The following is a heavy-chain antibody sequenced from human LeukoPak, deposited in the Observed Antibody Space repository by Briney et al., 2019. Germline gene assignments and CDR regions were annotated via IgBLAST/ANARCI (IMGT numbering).Heavy chain of an antibody. V-gene: IGHV4-39*01. CDR2: IYYSGST. Sequence: SETLSLTCTVSGGSISSSSYYWGWIRQPPGKGLEWIGSIYYSGSTYYNPSLKSRVTISVDTSKNQFSLQLNSVTPEDTAVYYCARQYSSGWSSYYGLDVWGQGTTVTVSS. D-gene: IGHD6-19*01. CDR1: GGSISSSSYY. J-gene: IGHJ6*02. CDR3: ARQYSSGWSSYYGLDV.